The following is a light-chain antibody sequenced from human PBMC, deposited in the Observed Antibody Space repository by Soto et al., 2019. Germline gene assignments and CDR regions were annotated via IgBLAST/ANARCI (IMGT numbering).Light chain of an antibody. CDR2: KAS. J-gene: IGKJ1*01. Sequence: DIQMTQSPSTLSASVGDRVTITCRASQSISSWLAWYQQKPGKAPKLLIYKASSLESGVPSRFSGSGSGTEFPLTISSLQPDDFATYYCQKYSSFSRTFGQGTKVEIK. CDR3: QKYSSFSRT. CDR1: QSISSW. V-gene: IGKV1-5*03.